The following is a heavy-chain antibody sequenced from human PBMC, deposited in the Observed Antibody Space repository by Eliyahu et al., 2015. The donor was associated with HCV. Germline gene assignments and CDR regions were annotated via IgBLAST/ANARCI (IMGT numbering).Heavy chain of an antibody. CDR2: IYYSGST. D-gene: IGHD5-24*01. CDR3: ARHGDLGRDGYNYFDY. J-gene: IGHJ4*02. V-gene: IGHV4-39*01. CDR1: GGSISSSSYY. Sequence: QLQLQESGPGLVKPSETLSLTCTVSGGSISSSSYYWGWIRQPPGKGLEWIGSIYYSGSTYYNPSLKSRVTISVDTSKNQFSLKLSSVTAADTAVYYCARHGDLGRDGYNYFDYWGQGTLVTVSS.